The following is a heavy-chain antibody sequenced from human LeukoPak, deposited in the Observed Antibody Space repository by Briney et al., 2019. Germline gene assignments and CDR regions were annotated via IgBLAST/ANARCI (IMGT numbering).Heavy chain of an antibody. Sequence: PSQTLSLTCTVSGGSISSGSYYWSWIRQPAGKGLEWIGRIYTSGTTNYNPSLKSRVTISLDTSKNQFSLKLSSVTAADTAVYYCARDGLVVPAAMPYYYYYAMDVWAKGPRSPSP. J-gene: IGHJ6*02. CDR1: GGSISSGSYY. CDR2: IYTSGTT. V-gene: IGHV4-61*02. D-gene: IGHD2-2*01. CDR3: ARDGLVVPAAMPYYYYYAMDV.